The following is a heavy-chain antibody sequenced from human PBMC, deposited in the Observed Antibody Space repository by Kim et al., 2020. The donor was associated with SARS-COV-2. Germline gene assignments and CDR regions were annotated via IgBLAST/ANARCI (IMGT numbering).Heavy chain of an antibody. CDR1: GFTFSSYA. V-gene: IGHV3-23*01. D-gene: IGHD2-2*01. J-gene: IGHJ6*02. CDR2: ISGSGGST. CDR3: AMGIYCSSTSCYVGDYYYYGMDV. Sequence: GGSLRLSCAASGFTFSSYAMSWVRQAPGKGLEWVSAISGSGGSTYYADSVKGRFTISRDNSKNTLYLQMNSLRAEDTAVYYWAMGIYCSSTSCYVGDYYYYGMDVWGQGTTVTVSS.